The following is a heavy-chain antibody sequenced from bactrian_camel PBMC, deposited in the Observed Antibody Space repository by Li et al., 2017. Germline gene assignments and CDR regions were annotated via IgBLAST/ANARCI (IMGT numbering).Heavy chain of an antibody. Sequence: HVQLVESGGGSVQVGGSLRLSCVASGDTIGRYCMGWFRQIPDKEREGVAGIESDGSTSYADSVKGRFTVSADSEKNILYLQMNVLRSEDTAMYTCARREKDTYSGCPRTCIFALRAGTNAVGQGTQVTVS. J-gene: IGHJ4*01. V-gene: IGHV3S55*01. CDR1: GDTIGRYC. D-gene: IGHD3*01. CDR2: IESDGST.